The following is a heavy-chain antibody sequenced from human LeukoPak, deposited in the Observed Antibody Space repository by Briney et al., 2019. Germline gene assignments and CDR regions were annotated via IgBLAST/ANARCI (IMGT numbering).Heavy chain of an antibody. Sequence: PSETLSLTCTVSGGSISSYYWSWIRQPPGKGLEWIGYIYYSGSTNYNPSLKSRVTISVDTSKNQFSLKLSSVTAADTAVYYCARASVVTLFSLDCWGQGALVTVSS. D-gene: IGHD2-21*02. V-gene: IGHV4-59*08. J-gene: IGHJ4*02. CDR2: IYYSGST. CDR3: ARASVVTLFSLDC. CDR1: GGSISSYY.